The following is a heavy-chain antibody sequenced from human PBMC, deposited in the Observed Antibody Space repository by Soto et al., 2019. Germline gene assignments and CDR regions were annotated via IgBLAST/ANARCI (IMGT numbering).Heavy chain of an antibody. V-gene: IGHV4-39*01. Sequence: SETLSLTCTVSGRSISSSSYYWGWIRQPPGKGLEWIGSVYYSGSTYYNPSLTSRVTISVDTSKNQFSLKLSSVTAADTAVYYCARQVADLWMPFDYCGEGTLVTXSS. CDR1: GRSISSSSYY. CDR2: VYYSGST. J-gene: IGHJ4*02. CDR3: ARQVADLWMPFDY. D-gene: IGHD3-3*01.